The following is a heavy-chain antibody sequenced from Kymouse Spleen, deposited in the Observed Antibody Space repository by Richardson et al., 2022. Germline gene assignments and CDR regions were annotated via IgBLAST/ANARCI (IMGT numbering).Heavy chain of an antibody. CDR2: IYYSGST. CDR3: ARHRIRYFPFDP. J-gene: IGHJ5*02. CDR1: GGSISSSSYY. D-gene: IGHD3-9*01. Sequence: QLQLQESGPGLVKPSETLSLTCTVSGGSISSSSYYWGWIRQPPGKGLEWIGSIYYSGSTYYNPSLKSRVTISVDTSKNQFSLKLSSVTAADTAVYYCARHRIRYFPFDPWGQGTLVTVSS. V-gene: IGHV4-39*01.